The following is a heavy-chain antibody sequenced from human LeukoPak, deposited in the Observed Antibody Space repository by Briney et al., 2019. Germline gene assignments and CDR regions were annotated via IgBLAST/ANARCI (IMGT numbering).Heavy chain of an antibody. V-gene: IGHV4-34*01. CDR2: INHSGST. CDR3: ARGGLAAAGNNWFDP. CDR1: GGSFSGYY. D-gene: IGHD6-13*01. Sequence: SATLSLTCAVYGGSFSGYYWSWIRQPPGKGLEWIGEINHSGSTNYNPSLKSRVTISVDTSKNQFSLKLSSVTAADTAVYYCARGGLAAAGNNWFDPWGQGTLVTVSS. J-gene: IGHJ5*02.